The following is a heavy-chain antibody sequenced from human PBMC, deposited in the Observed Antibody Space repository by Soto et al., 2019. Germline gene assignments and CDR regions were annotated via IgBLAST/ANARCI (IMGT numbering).Heavy chain of an antibody. J-gene: IGHJ4*02. CDR3: ARRGGYGSGSYPIDY. CDR2: IYYSGST. Sequence: SETLSLTCTVSGGSISSYYWSWIRQPPGKGLEWIGYIYYSGSTNYNPSLKGRFTISLDTLKNHFSLKLCSVTAADMALYYCARRGGYGSGSYPIDYWGQGTLVTVSS. CDR1: GGSISSYY. D-gene: IGHD3-10*01. V-gene: IGHV4-59*08.